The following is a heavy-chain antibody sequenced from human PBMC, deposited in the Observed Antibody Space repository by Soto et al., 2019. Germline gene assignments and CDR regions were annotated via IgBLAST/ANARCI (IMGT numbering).Heavy chain of an antibody. CDR2: IIWISSHT. CDR1: GFTSGYYG. CDR3: VKDLVPGGADV. V-gene: IGHV3-9*02. Sequence: GGPLRLSCAVSGFTSGYYGMRWVRQAPGKGLEWVSGIIWISSHTGYADSVRGRFTISRDNAKRSLYLQMDSLRLDDTAEYYCVKDLVPGGADVWGQGIQVTVSS. D-gene: IGHD3-16*01. J-gene: IGHJ4*01.